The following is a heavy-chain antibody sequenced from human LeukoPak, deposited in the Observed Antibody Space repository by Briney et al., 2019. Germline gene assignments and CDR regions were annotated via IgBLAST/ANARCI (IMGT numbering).Heavy chain of an antibody. CDR1: GGSISSSSYY. D-gene: IGHD6-19*01. J-gene: IGHJ4*02. Sequence: SETLSLTCTVSGGSISSSSYYWGWIRQPPGKGLEWIGSIYYSGSTYYNPSLKSRVTISVDTSKNQFSLKLSSVTAADTAVYYCARDRPSSGWDYWGQGTLVTVSS. CDR2: IYYSGST. V-gene: IGHV4-39*07. CDR3: ARDRPSSGWDY.